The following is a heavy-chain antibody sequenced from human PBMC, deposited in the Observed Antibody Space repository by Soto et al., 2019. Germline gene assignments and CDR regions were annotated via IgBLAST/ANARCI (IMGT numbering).Heavy chain of an antibody. CDR1: GFTFSTYA. CDR3: AKERSSGWSFDY. V-gene: IGHV3-23*01. J-gene: IGHJ4*02. CDR2: ISGSGDST. Sequence: EVQLLESGGGLVQPGGSLRLSCAASGFTFSTYAMNWVRQAPGKGLEWVSGISGSGDSTYYADSVKGRFTVSRDNSKNTLYLQMNSLRADDTAVFYCAKERSSGWSFDYWGQGTLVTVSS. D-gene: IGHD6-19*01.